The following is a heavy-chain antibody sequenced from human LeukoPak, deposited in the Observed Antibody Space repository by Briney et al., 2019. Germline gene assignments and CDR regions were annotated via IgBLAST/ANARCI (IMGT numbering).Heavy chain of an antibody. V-gene: IGHV4-34*01. CDR2: INHSGST. CDR1: GRSSSGYY. D-gene: IGHD3-9*01. Sequence: SQTLSLTCAVYGRSSSGYYWSWIRHPPRKVLEWKGEINHSGSTTYNPSLKGRVTISVDTSKNQFSLKLSSLTLTDTAVYSCPRGSILAPRYFDWLERNWFDPGGQGTLVTVSS. CDR3: PRGSILAPRYFDWLERNWFDP. J-gene: IGHJ5*02.